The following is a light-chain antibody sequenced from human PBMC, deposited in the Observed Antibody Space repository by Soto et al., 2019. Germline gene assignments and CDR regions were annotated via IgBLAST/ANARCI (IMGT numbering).Light chain of an antibody. V-gene: IGKV3-20*01. CDR3: QQYDSSPRYP. Sequence: DIVLTQSPGTLSLSPGERATLSCRASQSVGSSHLAWYQQKPGQAPRLVIYGASNRATGIPDRFSGSGSGTDFTLTISRLEPEDFAVYCCQQYDSSPRYPFGQGPKLEIK. CDR1: QSVGSSH. CDR2: GAS. J-gene: IGKJ2*01.